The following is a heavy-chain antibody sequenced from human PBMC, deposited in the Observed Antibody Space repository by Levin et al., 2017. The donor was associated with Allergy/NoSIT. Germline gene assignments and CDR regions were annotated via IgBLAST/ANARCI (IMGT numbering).Heavy chain of an antibody. CDR3: TRDRGSSGWFES. Sequence: PSETLSLTCTVSGGPVNSGSYYWSWIRQPPGKGLEWIGSVYYSGTTNYNPSLKRRASITVDTSKNQFSLTLSSLTAADTAGYYCTRDRGSSGWFESWGQGTLVTVSS. V-gene: IGHV4-61*01. CDR2: VYYSGTT. D-gene: IGHD6-19*01. CDR1: GGPVNSGSYY. J-gene: IGHJ5*01.